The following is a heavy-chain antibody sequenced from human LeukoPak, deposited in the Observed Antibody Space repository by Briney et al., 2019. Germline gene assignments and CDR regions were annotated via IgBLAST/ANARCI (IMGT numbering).Heavy chain of an antibody. V-gene: IGHV3-33*01. CDR3: ARESTAQPFNY. Sequence: QTGGSLRLSCAASGLTFSSYGMHWVRQAPGKGLEWVAVIWHDGSNKYYADSVKGRFTISRDNSKNTLYLQMNSLRAEDTAVYYCARESTAQPFNYWGQGTLVTVSS. D-gene: IGHD5-18*01. J-gene: IGHJ4*02. CDR1: GLTFSSYG. CDR2: IWHDGSNK.